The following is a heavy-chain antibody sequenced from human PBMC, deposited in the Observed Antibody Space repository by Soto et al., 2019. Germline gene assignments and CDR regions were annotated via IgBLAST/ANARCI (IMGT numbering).Heavy chain of an antibody. J-gene: IGHJ4*02. CDR1: GGSFSGYY. V-gene: IGHV4-34*01. D-gene: IGHD2-8*02. CDR3: ARDKITGLFDY. Sequence: QEQLQQWGAGLLKPSETLSLTCAVYGGSFSGYYWTWIRQPPGTGLEWIGEINHSGSTNYNPSAKSRVTISVDTSKNQLSLKLTSVTAADTAVYYCARDKITGLFDYWGQGTLVTVSS. CDR2: INHSGST.